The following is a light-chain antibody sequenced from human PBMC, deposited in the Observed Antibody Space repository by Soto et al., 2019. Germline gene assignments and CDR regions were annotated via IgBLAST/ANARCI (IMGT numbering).Light chain of an antibody. V-gene: IGLV1-40*01. J-gene: IGLJ1*01. CDR1: SSNIGAGYD. CDR2: GNS. Sequence: QSVLTQPPSVSEAPGQRVTISCTGSSSNIGAGYDVHWYQQLPGTAPKLLIYGNSNRPSGVPDRFSGSKSGTSASLAITGRQAEDEADYYCQSYDSSLSGYVFGTGTKVTVL. CDR3: QSYDSSLSGYV.